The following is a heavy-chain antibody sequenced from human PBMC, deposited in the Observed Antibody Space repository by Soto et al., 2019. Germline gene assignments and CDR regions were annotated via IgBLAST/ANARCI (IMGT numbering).Heavy chain of an antibody. CDR1: GYTFTSYG. CDR3: AREIRYSSGWYLRYFDY. D-gene: IGHD6-19*01. Sequence: GASVKVSCKASGYTFTSYGISWVRQAPGQVLEWMGWISAYNGNTNYAQKLQGRVTMTTDTSTSTAYMELRSLRSDDTAVYYCAREIRYSSGWYLRYFDYWGQGTLVTVSS. CDR2: ISAYNGNT. V-gene: IGHV1-18*01. J-gene: IGHJ4*02.